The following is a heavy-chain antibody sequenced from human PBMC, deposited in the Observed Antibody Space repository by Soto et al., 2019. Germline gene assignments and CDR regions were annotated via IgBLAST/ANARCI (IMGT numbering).Heavy chain of an antibody. D-gene: IGHD1-26*01. J-gene: IGHJ4*02. CDR2: IDPSDSHP. CDR1: GYSFTDYY. V-gene: IGHV5-10-1*01. Sequence: GESLKISCKASGYSFTDYYISWVRQMPGKGLEWMGKIDPSDSHPNYSPSFQGHVTFSVDKSTSTAYLQWSSLKASDTAMYYCAKQSPYTGSYYVLFDDWGQGTQVTVSS. CDR3: AKQSPYTGSYYVLFDD.